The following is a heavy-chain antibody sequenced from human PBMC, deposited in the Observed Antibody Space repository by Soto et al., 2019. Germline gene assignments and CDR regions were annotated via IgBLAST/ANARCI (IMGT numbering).Heavy chain of an antibody. V-gene: IGHV4-59*01. CDR1: GGSISSYY. Sequence: SETLSLTCTVSGGSISSYYWSWIRQPPGKGLEWIGYIYYSGSTNYNPSLKSRVTISVDTSKNQFSLKLGSVTAADTAVYYCAREAGTDDAFDIWGQGTMVTVSS. CDR3: AREAGTDDAFDI. CDR2: IYYSGST. J-gene: IGHJ3*02.